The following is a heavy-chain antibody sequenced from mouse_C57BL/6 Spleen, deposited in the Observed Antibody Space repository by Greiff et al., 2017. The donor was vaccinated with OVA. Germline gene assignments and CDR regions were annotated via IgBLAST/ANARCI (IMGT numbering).Heavy chain of an antibody. CDR2: IDPSDSYT. J-gene: IGHJ3*01. Sequence: QVQLQQSGAELVMPGASVKLSCKASGYTFTSYWMHWVKQRPGQGLEWIGEIDPSDSYTNYNQKFKGKSTLTVDKSSSTAYMQLSSLTSEDSAVYYCARSGDYYGSSPWFAYWGQGTLVTVSA. CDR3: ARSGDYYGSSPWFAY. D-gene: IGHD1-1*01. V-gene: IGHV1-69*01. CDR1: GYTFTSYW.